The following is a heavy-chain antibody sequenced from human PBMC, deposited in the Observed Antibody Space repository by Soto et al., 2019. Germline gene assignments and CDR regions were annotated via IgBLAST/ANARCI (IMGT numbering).Heavy chain of an antibody. Sequence: QVQLVQSGAEVKKPGASVKVSCKASGYTFTSYYMHWVRQAPGQGLEWMGIINPSGGSTSYAQKSQGRVTMTRDTSTSTVYMELSSLRSEDTAVYYCARAQEDIVVVTATLDYWGQGTLVTVSS. J-gene: IGHJ4*02. CDR2: INPSGGST. D-gene: IGHD2-21*02. CDR3: ARAQEDIVVVTATLDY. V-gene: IGHV1-46*01. CDR1: GYTFTSYY.